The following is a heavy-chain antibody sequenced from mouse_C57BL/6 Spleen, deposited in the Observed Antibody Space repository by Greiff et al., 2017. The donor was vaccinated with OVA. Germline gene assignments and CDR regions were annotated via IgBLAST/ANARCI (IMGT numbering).Heavy chain of an antibody. CDR3: ASGSTIVTPYWYFDV. CDR1: GFTFSDYG. D-gene: IGHD2-5*01. CDR2: ISSGSSTI. J-gene: IGHJ1*03. Sequence: EVQRVESGGGLVKPGGSLKLSCAASGFTFSDYGMHWVRQAPEKGLEWVAYISSGSSTIYYADTVKGRFTISRDNAKNTLFLQMTSLRSEDTAMYYCASGSTIVTPYWYFDVWGTGTTVTVSS. V-gene: IGHV5-17*01.